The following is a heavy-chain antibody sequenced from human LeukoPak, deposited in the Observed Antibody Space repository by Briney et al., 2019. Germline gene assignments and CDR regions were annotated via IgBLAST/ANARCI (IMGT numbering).Heavy chain of an antibody. D-gene: IGHD2-2*01. V-gene: IGHV4-30-2*01. CDR3: ARVGVPAAIYWYFDL. Sequence: SQTLSLTCTVSGGSISSGGYYWSWIRQPPGKGLEWIGYIYHSGSTYYNPSLKSRATISVDRSKNQFSLKLSSVTAADTAVYYCARVGVPAAIYWYFDLWGRGTLVTVSS. J-gene: IGHJ2*01. CDR1: GGSISSGGYY. CDR2: IYHSGST.